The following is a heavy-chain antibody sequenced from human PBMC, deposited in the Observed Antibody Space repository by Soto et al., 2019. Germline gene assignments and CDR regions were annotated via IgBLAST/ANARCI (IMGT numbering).Heavy chain of an antibody. V-gene: IGHV3-7*04. J-gene: IGHJ6*02. Sequence: EVQLVESGGGLVQPGGSLRLSCVASGFTLSTYWMNWVRQAPGKGLEWVANIKQDESEKYYVDSVKGRFTISRDNAKNALSRRLNSLGGEVAAVYYCAGGGGKDYGAGGGGRMDVWGQGTTVTVSS. D-gene: IGHD3-10*01. CDR1: GFTLSTYW. CDR3: AGGGGKDYGAGGGGRMDV. CDR2: IKQDESEK.